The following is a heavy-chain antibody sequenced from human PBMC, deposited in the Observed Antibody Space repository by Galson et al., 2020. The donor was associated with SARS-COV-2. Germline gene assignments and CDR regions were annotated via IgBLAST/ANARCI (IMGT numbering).Heavy chain of an antibody. J-gene: IGHJ6*03. D-gene: IGHD3-3*01. CDR3: ARLLRFLEWFGTHLEYYMDV. Sequence: NSGGSLRLSCAASGFTFSDYYMSWIRQAPGKGLEWVSYISSSGSTIYYADSVKGRFTISRDNAKNSLYLQMNSLRAEDTAVYYCARLLRFLEWFGTHLEYYMDVWGKGTTVTVSS. CDR1: GFTFSDYY. V-gene: IGHV3-11*01. CDR2: ISSSGSTI.